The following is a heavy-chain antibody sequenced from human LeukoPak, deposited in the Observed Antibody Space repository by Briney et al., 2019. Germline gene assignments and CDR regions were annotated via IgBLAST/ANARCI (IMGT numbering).Heavy chain of an antibody. Sequence: SETLSLTCTVSGGSISSSSYYWGWVRQPPGKGLEWIGSIYYSGSTYYDPSLKSRVTISVDTSKNQFSLKLSSVTAADTAVYYCARITYYYDSSGYYPYWYFDLWGRGTLVTVSS. J-gene: IGHJ2*01. CDR3: ARITYYYDSSGYYPYWYFDL. V-gene: IGHV4-39*01. CDR1: GGSISSSSYY. CDR2: IYYSGST. D-gene: IGHD3-22*01.